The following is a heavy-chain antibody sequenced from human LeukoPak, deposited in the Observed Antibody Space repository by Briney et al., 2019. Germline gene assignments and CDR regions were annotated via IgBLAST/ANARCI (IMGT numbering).Heavy chain of an antibody. CDR1: GYTFTGYG. V-gene: IGHV1-18*01. CDR3: AEEWGDSSGYHYGYFQH. J-gene: IGHJ1*01. D-gene: IGHD3-22*01. CDR2: ISAYNGNT. Sequence: ASVKVSCKASGYTFTGYGISWVRQAPGQGLEWMGWISAYNGNTNYAQKLQGRVTMTTDTSTSTAYMELRSLRSDDTAVYYCAEEWGDSSGYHYGYFQHWGQGTLVTVSS.